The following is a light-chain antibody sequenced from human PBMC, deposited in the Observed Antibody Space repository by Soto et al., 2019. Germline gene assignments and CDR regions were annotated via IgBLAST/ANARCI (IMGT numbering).Light chain of an antibody. CDR1: SSNIGSNY. Sequence: QSVLTQPPSASGTPGQRVTISCSGSSSNIGSNYEYWYQQLPGTAPKLLIYRNNQRPSGVPDRFSGSKSGTSASLAISGLLSEDEADYYCAAWDDSLSGVVFGGGTKLTVL. CDR3: AAWDDSLSGVV. CDR2: RNN. V-gene: IGLV1-47*01. J-gene: IGLJ2*01.